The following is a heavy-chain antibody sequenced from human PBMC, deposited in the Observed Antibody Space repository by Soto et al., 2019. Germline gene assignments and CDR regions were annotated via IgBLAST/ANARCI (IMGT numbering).Heavy chain of an antibody. CDR2: INPYNGNT. Sequence: QVQLVQSGAEVKKPGASVKVSCKASGYTFTSYGISWVRQAPGQGLEWMGWINPYNGNTNYAQKLXGRVTMTTETSTNTAYMELRSLRSDATAVYYCARDWFGIDYWGQGTLVTVSS. V-gene: IGHV1-18*01. CDR1: GYTFTSYG. J-gene: IGHJ4*02. CDR3: ARDWFGIDY. D-gene: IGHD3-16*01.